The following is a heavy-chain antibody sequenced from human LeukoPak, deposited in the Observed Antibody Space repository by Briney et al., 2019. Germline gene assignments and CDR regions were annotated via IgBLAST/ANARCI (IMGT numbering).Heavy chain of an antibody. J-gene: IGHJ4*02. CDR1: GFTFSSYA. V-gene: IGHV3-30-3*01. CDR3: ASDFTAYTTGGAFDY. D-gene: IGHD2/OR15-2a*01. Sequence: GRSLRLSCAASGFTFSSYAMHWVRQAPGKGLEWVAVISYDGSNKYYADSVKGRFTISRDNSKNTLDLQMNSLRSEDTAVYYCASDFTAYTTGGAFDYWGQGTLVTVSS. CDR2: ISYDGSNK.